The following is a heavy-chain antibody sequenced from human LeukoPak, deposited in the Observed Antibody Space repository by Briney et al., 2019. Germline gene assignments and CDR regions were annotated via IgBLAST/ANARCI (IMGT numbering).Heavy chain of an antibody. J-gene: IGHJ4*02. D-gene: IGHD6-13*01. CDR1: GFTFSSYS. CDR3: ARDAIAAAGTPIDY. V-gene: IGHV3-21*01. CDR2: ISSSSSYI. Sequence: GGSLRLSCAASGFTFSSYSMNWVRQAPGKGLEWVSSISSSSSYIYYADSVKGRFTISRDNAKNSLYLQMNSLRAEDTAVYYCARDAIAAAGTPIDYWGQGTLVTVSS.